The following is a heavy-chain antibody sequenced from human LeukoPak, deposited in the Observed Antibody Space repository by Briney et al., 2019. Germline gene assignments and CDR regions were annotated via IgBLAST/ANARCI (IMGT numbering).Heavy chain of an antibody. CDR1: GYTLTELS. CDR3: ATDLLIVGATFY. J-gene: IGHJ4*02. V-gene: IGHV1-24*01. D-gene: IGHD1-26*01. Sequence: GASVKASCKVSGYTLTELSMHWVRQAPGKGLEWMGGFDPEDGETIYAQKFQGRVTMTEDTSTDTAYMELSSLRSEDTAVYYCATDLLIVGATFYWGQGTLVTVSS. CDR2: FDPEDGET.